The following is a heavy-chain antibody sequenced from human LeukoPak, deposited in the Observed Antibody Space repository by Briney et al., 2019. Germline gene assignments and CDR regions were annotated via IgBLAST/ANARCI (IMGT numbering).Heavy chain of an antibody. CDR2: IDGTGGKT. Sequence: GGSLRLSCAASGFTFNSYAMSWVRQAPGKGLEWVSVIDGTGGKTYFADSVKGRFTISRDNSRDTLYLQMNSLRAEDTAVYYCSRSAYFVVPFDYWGQGTLVTFSS. CDR1: GFTFNSYA. V-gene: IGHV3-23*01. CDR3: SRSAYFVVPFDY. J-gene: IGHJ4*02. D-gene: IGHD2-21*01.